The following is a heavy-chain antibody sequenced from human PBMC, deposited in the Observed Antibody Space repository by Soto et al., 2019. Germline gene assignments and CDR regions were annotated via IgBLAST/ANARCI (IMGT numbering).Heavy chain of an antibody. CDR1: GFTFRSYG. CDR3: GGWNYDY. V-gene: IGHV3-23*01. CDR2: ISQSAGGNT. D-gene: IGHD1-7*01. Sequence: GGSLRVSCAASGFTFRSYGMMWVRQAPGKGLEWVSAISQSAGGNTYYADSVKCRFTISTDDSKNTLYLQMDSLRPEDTAQYYCGGWNYDYWGQGTQVTV. J-gene: IGHJ4*02.